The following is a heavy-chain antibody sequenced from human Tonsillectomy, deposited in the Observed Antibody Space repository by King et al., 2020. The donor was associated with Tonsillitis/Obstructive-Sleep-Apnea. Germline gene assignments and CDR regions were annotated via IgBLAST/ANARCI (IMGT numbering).Heavy chain of an antibody. CDR1: GGSFSGYY. Sequence: VQLQQWGAGLLKPSETLSLTCAVYGGSFSGYYWSWIRQPPGKGLEWIGEINHSGSTNYNPSLKSRVTISVDTSKNQFSLKLSSVTAADTAVDYCATAPTHYYDSSGNWFDPWGQGTLVTVSS. CDR3: ATAPTHYYDSSGNWFDP. D-gene: IGHD3-22*01. CDR2: INHSGST. V-gene: IGHV4-34*01. J-gene: IGHJ5*02.